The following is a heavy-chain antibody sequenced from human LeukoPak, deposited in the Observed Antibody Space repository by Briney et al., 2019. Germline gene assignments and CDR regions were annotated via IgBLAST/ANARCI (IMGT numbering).Heavy chain of an antibody. D-gene: IGHD2-2*01. Sequence: ASVKASCKASGYTFTSYGISWVRQAPGQGLEWMGWINAYNGNTNYAQKLQGRVTMNTHTSTSTAYMELRSLRSDDTAVYYCARANIVVVPAADYWYFDLWGRGTLVTVSS. CDR2: INAYNGNT. CDR1: GYTFTSYG. J-gene: IGHJ2*01. CDR3: ARANIVVVPAADYWYFDL. V-gene: IGHV1-18*01.